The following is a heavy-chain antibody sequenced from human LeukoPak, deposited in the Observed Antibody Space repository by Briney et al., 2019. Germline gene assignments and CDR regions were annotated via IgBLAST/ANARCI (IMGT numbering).Heavy chain of an antibody. V-gene: IGHV4-39*02. J-gene: IGHJ4*02. Sequence: SETLSLTCTVSGGSISSSSYYWGWIRQPPGKGLEWIGSIYYSGSTYYNPSLKSRVTISVDTSKNQFSLKLSSVTAADTAVYYCARETSDYGSGSYYNLDYWGQGTLVTDSS. CDR2: IYYSGST. D-gene: IGHD3-10*01. CDR3: ARETSDYGSGSYYNLDY. CDR1: GGSISSSSYY.